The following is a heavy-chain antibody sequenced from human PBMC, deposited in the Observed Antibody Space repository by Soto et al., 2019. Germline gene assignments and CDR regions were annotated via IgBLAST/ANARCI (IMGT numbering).Heavy chain of an antibody. Sequence: QVQLVESGGGVVQPGRSLRLSCAASGFTFSSYAMHWVRQAPGKGLEWVAVISYDGSNKYYADSVKGRFTISRDNSKKTLYLKMNSLRAEDTAVYYCAREGGSYYRTLDSWGQGTLVTVSS. CDR1: GFTFSSYA. V-gene: IGHV3-30-3*01. CDR3: AREGGSYYRTLDS. D-gene: IGHD1-26*01. CDR2: ISYDGSNK. J-gene: IGHJ5*01.